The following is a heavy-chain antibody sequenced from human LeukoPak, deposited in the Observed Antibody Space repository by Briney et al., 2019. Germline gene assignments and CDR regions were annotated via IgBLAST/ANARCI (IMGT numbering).Heavy chain of an antibody. D-gene: IGHD3-9*01. CDR1: GGSISSYY. Sequence: SETLSLTCTVSGGSISSYYWSWIRQPPGKGLEWIGYIYYSGSTNYNPSLKSRVTISVDTSKNQFSLKLSSVTAADTAVYYCAREHLTYYDILTGYSYYFDYWGQGTLVTVSS. V-gene: IGHV4-59*01. J-gene: IGHJ4*02. CDR3: AREHLTYYDILTGYSYYFDY. CDR2: IYYSGST.